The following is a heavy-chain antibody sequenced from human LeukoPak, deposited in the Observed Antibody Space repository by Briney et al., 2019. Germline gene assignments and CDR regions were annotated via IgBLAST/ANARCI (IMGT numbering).Heavy chain of an antibody. CDR3: AKDRDYGDYWGVWWYFDL. CDR1: GFTFSSYA. V-gene: IGHV3-23*01. Sequence: EPGGSLILSCAASGFTFSSYAMSWVRQAPGKGLEWVSAISASGGSTYDADSVKGRFTLSRDNSKNTLYLQMNSLRAEDTAVYYCAKDRDYGDYWGVWWYFDLWGRGTLVTVSS. CDR2: ISASGGST. J-gene: IGHJ2*01. D-gene: IGHD4-17*01.